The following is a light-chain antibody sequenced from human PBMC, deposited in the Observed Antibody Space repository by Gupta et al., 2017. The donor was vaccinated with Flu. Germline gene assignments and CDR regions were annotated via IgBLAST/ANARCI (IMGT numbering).Light chain of an antibody. CDR3: HQYGNSPET. V-gene: IGKV3-20*01. CDR1: QSVYSTY. J-gene: IGKJ2*01. Sequence: IVLTQSPGTMSLSPGERAILSCRASQSVYSTYLAWYQQKPGQAPRLLMYDASSRATGIPDRFSCSGSGTDFTLTISRLEPEDFAVYFCHQYGNSPETFGQGTKVEIK. CDR2: DAS.